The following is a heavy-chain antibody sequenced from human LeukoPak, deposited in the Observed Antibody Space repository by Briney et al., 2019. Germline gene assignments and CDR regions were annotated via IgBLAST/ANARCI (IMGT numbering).Heavy chain of an antibody. Sequence: PVKVSCKASGGTFSSYAISWVRQAPGQGLEWMGRIIPILGIANYAQKFQGRVTITADKPTSTAYMELSSLRSEDTAVYYCARGGEWLFFDYWGQGTLVTVSS. V-gene: IGHV1-69*04. D-gene: IGHD3-3*01. CDR1: GGTFSSYA. J-gene: IGHJ4*02. CDR2: IIPILGIA. CDR3: ARGGEWLFFDY.